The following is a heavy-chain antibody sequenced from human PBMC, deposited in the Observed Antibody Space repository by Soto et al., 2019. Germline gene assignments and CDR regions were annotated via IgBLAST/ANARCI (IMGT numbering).Heavy chain of an antibody. CDR2: ISESGST. CDR1: GGSLSGYY. J-gene: IGHJ2*01. CDR3: ARVAYYYDSGSSCWYFDL. Sequence: QVQLQQWGAGLLKPSETLSLTCVVYGGSLSGYYWSWIRQPPGMGLEWIGEISESGSTNYNPSLKSRVTISVDTAKNQFALWLRSVTAAATAVYYCARVAYYYDSGSSCWYFDLWGRGALVTVSS. V-gene: IGHV4-34*01. D-gene: IGHD3-10*01.